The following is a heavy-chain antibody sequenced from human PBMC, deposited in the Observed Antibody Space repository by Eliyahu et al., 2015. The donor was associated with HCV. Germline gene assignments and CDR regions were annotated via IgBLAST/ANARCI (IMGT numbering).Heavy chain of an antibody. CDR2: IWYDGSNK. Sequence: QVQLVESXGGVVQPGRSLRLSCAASGFTFSSYGMHWVRQAPGKGLEWVAVIWYDGSNKYYADSVKGRFTISRDNSKNTLYLQMNSLRAEDTAVYYCARARDNYYDSSGYYLDYWGQGTLVTVSS. CDR3: ARARDNYYDSSGYYLDY. D-gene: IGHD3-22*01. V-gene: IGHV3-33*08. CDR1: GFTFSSYG. J-gene: IGHJ4*02.